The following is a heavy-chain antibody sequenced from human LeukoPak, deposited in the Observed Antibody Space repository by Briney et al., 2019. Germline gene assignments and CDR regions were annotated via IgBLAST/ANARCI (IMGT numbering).Heavy chain of an antibody. Sequence: SETLSLTCTVSGGSISSSSYYWGWIRQPPGKGLEWIGTIYYSGSTYYNPSLKSRVTISVDTSKNQFSLKLSSVTAADTAVYYCARQIGQAYYFDSSGYYYPYFDCWGQGTLVTVSS. V-gene: IGHV4-39*01. D-gene: IGHD3-22*01. CDR3: ARQIGQAYYFDSSGYYYPYFDC. J-gene: IGHJ4*02. CDR2: IYYSGST. CDR1: GGSISSSSYY.